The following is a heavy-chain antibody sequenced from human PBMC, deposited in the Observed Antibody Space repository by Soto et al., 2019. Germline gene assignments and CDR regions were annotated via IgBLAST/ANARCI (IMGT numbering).Heavy chain of an antibody. CDR3: ARRPVTYYFDY. V-gene: IGHV3-30-3*01. CDR2: ISYDGSNK. D-gene: IGHD4-17*01. Sequence: LRLSCAASGFTFSNYAMHWVRQAPGKGLEWVAVISYDGSNKYYADSVKGRFTISRDNSKNTLYLQMNSLRAEDTALYYCARRPVTYYFDYWGQGNLVTVSS. CDR1: GFTFSNYA. J-gene: IGHJ4*02.